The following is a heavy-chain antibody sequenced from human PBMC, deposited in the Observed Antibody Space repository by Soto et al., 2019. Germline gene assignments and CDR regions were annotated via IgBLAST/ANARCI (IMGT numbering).Heavy chain of an antibody. Sequence: PPGGSLRLSCAASGFTVSSNYMTWVRQAPGKGLAWVSTLYSGGSTYYADSVKGRFTISRRNAKNTVYLQMNSLRADDTAVYYCARDRYSYYDFWSGSLLYYYYGMDVWGQGTTVTVSS. J-gene: IGHJ6*02. V-gene: IGHV3-53*04. CDR2: LYSGGST. CDR3: ARDRYSYYDFWSGSLLYYYYGMDV. CDR1: GFTVSSNY. D-gene: IGHD3-3*01.